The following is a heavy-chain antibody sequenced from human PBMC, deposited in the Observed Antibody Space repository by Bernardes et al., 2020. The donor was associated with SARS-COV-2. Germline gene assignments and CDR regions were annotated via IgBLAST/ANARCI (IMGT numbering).Heavy chain of an antibody. D-gene: IGHD5-12*01. V-gene: IGHV4-39*01. CDR3: ARLRGVATMDY. J-gene: IGHJ4*02. Sequence: SETLSLTCTVSGGSISSSSYYWGWIRQPPGKGLEWIGSIYYSGSTYYNPSLKSRVTISVDTSKNQFSLKLSSVTAADTAVYYCARLRGVATMDYWGQGTLVTVSS. CDR1: GGSISSSSYY. CDR2: IYYSGST.